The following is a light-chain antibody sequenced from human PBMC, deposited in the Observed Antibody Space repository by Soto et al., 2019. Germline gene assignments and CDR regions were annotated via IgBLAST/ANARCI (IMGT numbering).Light chain of an antibody. CDR3: QQLTDWPPQWT. J-gene: IGKJ1*01. V-gene: IGKV3-11*01. Sequence: DIVLTQSPATLSLSPGERATLSCRAIRSVSTYLAWYQQKPGQAPRLLIYDASSRATGIPDRFSGSGSGTDFTLTISSLEPEDFAVYYCQQLTDWPPQWTFGQGTKVDI. CDR1: RSVSTY. CDR2: DAS.